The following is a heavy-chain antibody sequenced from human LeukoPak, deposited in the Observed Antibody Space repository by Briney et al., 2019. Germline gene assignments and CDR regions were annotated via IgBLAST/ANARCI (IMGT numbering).Heavy chain of an antibody. CDR1: GFTVSDSY. Sequence: GGSLKLSCEASGFTVSDSYMTWVRQAPGKGLDWVALIYSGAGSYYADTEKGRFTISRDNSKNTVYLQMNSLRDEDTARYYCAKGGDGALDYWGRGTLVTVSS. V-gene: IGHV3-53*01. D-gene: IGHD5-24*01. CDR3: AKGGDGALDY. CDR2: IYSGAGS. J-gene: IGHJ4*02.